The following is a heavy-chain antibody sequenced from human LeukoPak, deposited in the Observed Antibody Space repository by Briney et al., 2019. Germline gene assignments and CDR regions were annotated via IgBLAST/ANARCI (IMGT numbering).Heavy chain of an antibody. V-gene: IGHV4-38-2*02. CDR1: GYSISSGYY. CDR3: ARATVTTALNWFDP. D-gene: IGHD4-17*01. CDR2: IYHSGST. J-gene: IGHJ5*02. Sequence: KPSETLSLTCTVSGYSISSGYYWGWIRQPPGKGLEWIGSIYHSGSTYYNPSLKSRVTISVDTSKNQFSLKLSSVTAADTAVYYCARATVTTALNWFDPWGQGTPVTVSS.